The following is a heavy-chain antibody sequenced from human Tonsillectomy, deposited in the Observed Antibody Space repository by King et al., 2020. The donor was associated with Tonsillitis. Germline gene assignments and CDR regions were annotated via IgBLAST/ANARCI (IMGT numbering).Heavy chain of an antibody. V-gene: IGHV3-15*01. J-gene: IGHJ4*02. CDR2: IKTESDGGTI. CDR1: GLTFSNAW. Sequence: VQLVESGGGLVKPGGSLRLSCAASGLTFSNAWMGWVRQAPGKGLEWVGRIKTESDGGTINYAAPVKGRFTISRDDSKDMLYLQMSSLKTEDTAVYYCTTHSRHRSKIDYWGQGTLVTVSS. CDR3: TTHSRHRSKIDY. D-gene: IGHD2-2*01.